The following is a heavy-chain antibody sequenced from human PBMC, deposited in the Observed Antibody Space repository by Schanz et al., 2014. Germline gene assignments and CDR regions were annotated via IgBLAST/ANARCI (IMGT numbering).Heavy chain of an antibody. CDR3: ARGGPAYYFDD. V-gene: IGHV3-23*01. CDR1: GFTFSSYA. J-gene: IGHJ4*02. CDR2: ISGSGGST. Sequence: EMQLLESGGGLVQPGGSLRLSCAASGFTFSSYAMSWVRQAPGKGLEWVSAISGSGGSTYYADSVKGRFTISRDNSKNTVYIQMNSLRAEDTAVYYCARGGPAYYFDDWGQGTLVTVSS.